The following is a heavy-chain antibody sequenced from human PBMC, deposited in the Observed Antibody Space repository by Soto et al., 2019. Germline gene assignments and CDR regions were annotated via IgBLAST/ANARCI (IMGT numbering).Heavy chain of an antibody. Sequence: GGSLRLSCAASGFTFSSYGMHWVRQAPGKGLEWVAVIWYDGSNKYYADSVKGRFTISRDNSKNTLYLQMNSLRAEDTAVYYCAREDWSKHHYYYYGMDVWGQGTTVTVSS. CDR1: GFTFSSYG. CDR2: IWYDGSNK. D-gene: IGHD3-9*01. CDR3: AREDWSKHHYYYYGMDV. V-gene: IGHV3-33*01. J-gene: IGHJ6*02.